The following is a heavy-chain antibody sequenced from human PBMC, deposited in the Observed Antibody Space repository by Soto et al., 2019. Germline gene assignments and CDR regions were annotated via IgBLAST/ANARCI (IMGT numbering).Heavy chain of an antibody. V-gene: IGHV1-46*01. J-gene: IGHJ6*02. CDR3: ARDRGRGGSYYIYFYGMEV. CDR2: INPSGGRI. Sequence: QVQVVQSGAEVKKPGASVKVSCKASGYTFTTYYIHWVRQAPGQGLEWMGVINPSGGRINYAQKFQGRVTMTRDTSTSTVYMERSSLRSEDTAVYYCARDRGRGGSYYIYFYGMEVWGQGTTVTGSS. D-gene: IGHD1-26*01. CDR1: GYTFTTYY.